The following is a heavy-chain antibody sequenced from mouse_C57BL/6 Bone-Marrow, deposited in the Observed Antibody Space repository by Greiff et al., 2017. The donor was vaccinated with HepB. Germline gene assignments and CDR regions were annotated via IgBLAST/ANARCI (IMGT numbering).Heavy chain of an antibody. CDR1: GYTFTDYY. V-gene: IGHV1-26*01. J-gene: IGHJ4*01. D-gene: IGHD2-2*01. Sequence: VQLQQSGPELVKPGASVKISCKASGYTFTDYYMNWVKQSHGKSLEWIGDINPNNGGTSYNQKFKGKATLTVDKSSSTAYMELRSLTSEDSAVYYCARSATMATTGGYYAMDYWGQGTSVTVSS. CDR3: ARSATMATTGGYYAMDY. CDR2: INPNNGGT.